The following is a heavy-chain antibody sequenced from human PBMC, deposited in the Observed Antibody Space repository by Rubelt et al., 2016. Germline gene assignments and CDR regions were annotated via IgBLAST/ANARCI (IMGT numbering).Heavy chain of an antibody. J-gene: IGHJ4*02. CDR1: GYTLTELS. D-gene: IGHD3-3*01. CDR2: FDPEDGEP. V-gene: IGHV1-24*01. CDR3: ATIGLEWLLEDY. Sequence: QVQLVQSGAEVKKPGASVKVSCTVSGYTLTELSMHWVRQAPGKGLEWMGGFDPEDGEPIYAPKFQGRVTRTEDTCTDTAYMGLSSLRSEDTAGYYCATIGLEWLLEDYWGQGTLVTVSS.